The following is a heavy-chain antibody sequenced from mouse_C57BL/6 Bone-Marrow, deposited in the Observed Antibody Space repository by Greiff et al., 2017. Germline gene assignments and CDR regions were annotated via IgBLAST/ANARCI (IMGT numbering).Heavy chain of an antibody. Sequence: EVQLQESGPELVKPGASVKISCKASGYSFTGYYMNWVKQSNGKSLEWIGVINPNYGTTSYNQKFKGKATLTVDQSSSTAYMQLNSLTSEDSAVYYCARNYGSKGYAMDYWGQGTSVTVSS. D-gene: IGHD1-1*01. V-gene: IGHV1-39*01. CDR2: INPNYGTT. J-gene: IGHJ4*01. CDR3: ARNYGSKGYAMDY. CDR1: GYSFTGYY.